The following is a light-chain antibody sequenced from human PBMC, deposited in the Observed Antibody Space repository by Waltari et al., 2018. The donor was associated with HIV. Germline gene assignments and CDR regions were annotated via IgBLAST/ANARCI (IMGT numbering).Light chain of an antibody. V-gene: IGLV1-44*01. Sequence: QSVLNQAPSASGTPGPRVTISCSGSSSNIASNTVTWYQQFPGTAPKLLIYSYGQRPSGVPERFSGSKSATSASLAISGLRSEDEADYYCATWDDSLNGWVFGGGTKLTVL. CDR1: SSNIASNT. CDR3: ATWDDSLNGWV. J-gene: IGLJ3*02. CDR2: SYG.